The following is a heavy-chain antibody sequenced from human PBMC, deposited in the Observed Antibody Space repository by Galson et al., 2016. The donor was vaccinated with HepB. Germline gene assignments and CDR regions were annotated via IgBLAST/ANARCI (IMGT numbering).Heavy chain of an antibody. D-gene: IGHD5-24*01. CDR1: GFTFSNYW. CDR2: IKQDGSAI. CDR3: ARQSQMARTVFDY. V-gene: IGHV3-7*01. J-gene: IGHJ4*02. Sequence: SLRLSCAASGFTFSNYWMSWVRQTPGNGLEWVANIKQDGSAIYYVDFVKGRFTISRDNAKTSLFLQMNSLRAEDTAVYYCARQSQMARTVFDYWGQGTLGTVSS.